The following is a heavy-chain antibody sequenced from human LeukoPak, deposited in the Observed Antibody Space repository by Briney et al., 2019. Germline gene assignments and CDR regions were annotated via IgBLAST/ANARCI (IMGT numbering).Heavy chain of an antibody. Sequence: GGSLRLSCAASGFTFSSYGMHWVRQAPGKGLEWVSGITATGGSTYSADSVKGRFTISRDNSKSTLYLQMNSLRAEDTAVYYCAREDTAMVWEISDAFDIWGQGTMVTVSS. CDR2: ITATGGST. J-gene: IGHJ3*02. CDR1: GFTFSSYG. V-gene: IGHV3-23*01. D-gene: IGHD5-18*01. CDR3: AREDTAMVWEISDAFDI.